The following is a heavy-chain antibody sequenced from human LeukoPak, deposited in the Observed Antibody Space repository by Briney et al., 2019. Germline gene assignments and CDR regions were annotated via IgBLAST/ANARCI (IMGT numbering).Heavy chain of an antibody. CDR3: ARDSSWSLDH. CDR2: ISYDGSNK. V-gene: IGHV3-30*03. Sequence: GGSLRLSCAASGFTFSSYGMHWVRQAPGKGLEWVAVISYDGSNKYYADSVKGRFTISRDNAKNSLYLQMNSLRAEDTAVYYCARDSSWSLDHWGQGTLVTVSS. J-gene: IGHJ4*02. CDR1: GFTFSSYG.